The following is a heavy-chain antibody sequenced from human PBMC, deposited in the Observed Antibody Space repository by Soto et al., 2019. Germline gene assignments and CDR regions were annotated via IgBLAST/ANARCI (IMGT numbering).Heavy chain of an antibody. CDR1: GGSISSSSYY. Sequence: PSETLSLTCTVSGGSISSSSYYWGWIRQPPGKGLEWIGSIYYSGSTYYNPSLKSRVTISVDTSKNQFSLKLSSVTAEDTAVYYCARLDSRKGHYYDYWGQGTLVTVSS. J-gene: IGHJ4*02. V-gene: IGHV4-39*01. CDR3: ARLDSRKGHYYDY. D-gene: IGHD2-21*01. CDR2: IYYSGST.